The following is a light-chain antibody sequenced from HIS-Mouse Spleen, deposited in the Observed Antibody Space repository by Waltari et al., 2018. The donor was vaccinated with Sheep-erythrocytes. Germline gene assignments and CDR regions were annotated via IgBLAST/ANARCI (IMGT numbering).Light chain of an antibody. CDR1: SSDVGGYNH. V-gene: IGLV2-14*03. J-gene: IGLJ3*02. CDR3: SSYTGSSTWV. CDR2: DVR. Sequence: QSALIQPPPVPGSPGQSIPIPCLGTSSDVGGYNHVSWYQQHQGKAPKPMIYDVRNRHSGVSNRFSGSKSGNTASLTISGLQAEDEADYYCSSYTGSSTWVFGGGTKLTVL.